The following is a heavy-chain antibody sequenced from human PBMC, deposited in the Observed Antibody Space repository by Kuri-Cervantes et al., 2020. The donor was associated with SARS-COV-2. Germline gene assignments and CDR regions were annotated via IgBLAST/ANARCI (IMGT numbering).Heavy chain of an antibody. J-gene: IGHJ4*02. CDR2: ISWNSGSI. CDR1: GSTFDDYA. CDR3: ATLVGARPN. V-gene: IGHV3-9*01. D-gene: IGHD1-26*01. Sequence: GGSLRLSCAASGSTFDDYAMHWVRQAPGKGLEWVSGISWNSGSIGYADSVKGRFTISRDNAKNSLYLQMNSLRAEDTALYYCATLVGARPNWGQGTLVTVSS.